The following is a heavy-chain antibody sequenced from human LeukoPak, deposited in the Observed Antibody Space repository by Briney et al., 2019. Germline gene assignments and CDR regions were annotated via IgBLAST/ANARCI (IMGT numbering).Heavy chain of an antibody. Sequence: PSETLSLTCAVYSGSFSNNYWSWIRQPPGKGLEWIGSIYYSGSTYYNPSLKSRVTISVDTSKNQFSLKLSSVTAADTAVYYCARTAYTNYGDYPHFDYWGQGTLVTVSS. CDR2: IYYSGST. D-gene: IGHD4-17*01. CDR1: SGSFSNNY. CDR3: ARTAYTNYGDYPHFDY. V-gene: IGHV4-34*01. J-gene: IGHJ4*02.